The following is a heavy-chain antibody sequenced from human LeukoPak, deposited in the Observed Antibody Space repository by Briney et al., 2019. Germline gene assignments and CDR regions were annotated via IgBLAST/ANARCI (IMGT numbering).Heavy chain of an antibody. CDR1: GYTFTSYY. CDR3: ASRFGPSGFDP. J-gene: IGHJ5*02. Sequence: ASVKVSCKASGYTFTSYYMHWVRQAPGQGLEWMGIINPSGGSTSYPQKFQGRVTMTRDMSTSTVYMELSSLRSEDTAVYYCASRFGPSGFDPWGQGTLVTVSS. D-gene: IGHD3-10*01. V-gene: IGHV1-46*01. CDR2: INPSGGST.